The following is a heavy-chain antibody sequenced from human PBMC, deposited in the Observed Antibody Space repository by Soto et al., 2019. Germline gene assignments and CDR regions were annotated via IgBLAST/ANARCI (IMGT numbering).Heavy chain of an antibody. D-gene: IGHD2-2*01. CDR2: IYYSGST. CDR1: GGSISSSSYY. Sequence: SETLSLTCTVSGGSISSSSYYWGWIRQPPGKGLEWIGSIYYSGSTYYNPSLKSRVTISVDTSKNQFSLKLSSVTAADTAVYYCARHYCSSTSCYDRENDAFDIWGQGTMVTVSS. J-gene: IGHJ3*02. V-gene: IGHV4-39*01. CDR3: ARHYCSSTSCYDRENDAFDI.